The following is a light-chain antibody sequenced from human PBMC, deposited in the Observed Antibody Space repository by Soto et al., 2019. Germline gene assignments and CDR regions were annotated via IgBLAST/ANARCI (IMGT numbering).Light chain of an antibody. V-gene: IGLV1-47*01. CDR1: SASIGSHY. J-gene: IGLJ1*01. CDR2: RNN. Sequence: QSVLTHPPSASGTPGQRVAISCSGSSASIGSHYVCWYQQLPGTAPKLLIYRNNQRPSGVPDRFSGSKSGTSASLAISGLRSEDDADYYCAAWDDSLSGYVFGTVTKVTVL. CDR3: AAWDDSLSGYV.